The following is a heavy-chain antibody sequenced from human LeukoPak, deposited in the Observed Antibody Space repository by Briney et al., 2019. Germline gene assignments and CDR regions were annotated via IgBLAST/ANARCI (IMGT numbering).Heavy chain of an antibody. J-gene: IGHJ4*02. CDR1: VFSYSTYW. Sequence: GGSLRLSCAASVFSYSTYWMSWVRQAPGKGLEWVANINQDGTERYLVDSVKGRFTISRDNGKNSVFLQMNSLRDEDTAVYYCTRTLAARSFYFDYWGRGTLVTVSS. CDR2: INQDGTER. D-gene: IGHD3-10*01. CDR3: TRTLAARSFYFDY. V-gene: IGHV3-7*01.